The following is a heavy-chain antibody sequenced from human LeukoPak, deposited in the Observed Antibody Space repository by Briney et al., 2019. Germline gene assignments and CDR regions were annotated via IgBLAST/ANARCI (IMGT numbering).Heavy chain of an antibody. V-gene: IGHV3-30*02. CDR3: ARGPTYGSRSDYLDY. CDR1: GFTFSTYG. Sequence: GGSLRLSCAASGFTFSTYGMHWVRQAPGKGLEWVAFIRYDRSINYYAESVKGRFTISRDDAKNSLYLQMDSLRAEDTAVYYCARGPTYGSRSDYLDYWGQGTLVTVSS. J-gene: IGHJ4*02. CDR2: IRYDRSIN. D-gene: IGHD3-10*01.